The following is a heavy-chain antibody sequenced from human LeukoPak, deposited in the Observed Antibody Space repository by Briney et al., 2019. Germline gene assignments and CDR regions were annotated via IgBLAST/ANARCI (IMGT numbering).Heavy chain of an antibody. V-gene: IGHV3-11*01. Sequence: GGSLRLSCTGSGFTLSDYYINWVRQAPGKGLEWASQISNTGSTKYYADSVQGRFTISRDNVKNSVSLQMKSLSAEDTAVYYCAREDYGGTNFDYWGQGALVAVSS. D-gene: IGHD4-23*01. CDR1: GFTLSDYY. CDR3: AREDYGGTNFDY. CDR2: ISNTGSTK. J-gene: IGHJ4*02.